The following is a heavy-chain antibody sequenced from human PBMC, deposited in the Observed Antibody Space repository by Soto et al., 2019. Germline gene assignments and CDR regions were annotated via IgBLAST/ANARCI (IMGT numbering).Heavy chain of an antibody. V-gene: IGHV2-5*02. CDR1: GFSLNTSGVG. Sequence: QITLKESGPTLVKPTQTLTLTCTFSGFSLNTSGVGVGWIRQPPGKALEWLALIYWDDDERYSPSLKSRLTITQDTSKNHVVLTMTNMDPVDTATYYCAHRRKHSSTWFFDYWGQGTLVTVSS. CDR2: IYWDDDE. CDR3: AHRRKHSSTWFFDY. J-gene: IGHJ4*02. D-gene: IGHD6-13*01.